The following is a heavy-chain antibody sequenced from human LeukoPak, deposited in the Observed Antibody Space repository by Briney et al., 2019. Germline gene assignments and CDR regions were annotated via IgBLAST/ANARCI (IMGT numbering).Heavy chain of an antibody. J-gene: IGHJ4*02. CDR3: ARDTAMAKCDY. CDR2: INQSGST. Sequence: SEALSLTCAVYGGSFSTYYWSWIRQPPGSGLEWIGEINQSGSTNYSPSLKSRVTISVDTSKNQFSLKLSSVTAADTAVYYCARDTAMAKCDYWGQGTLVTVSS. D-gene: IGHD5-18*01. V-gene: IGHV4-34*01. CDR1: GGSFSTYY.